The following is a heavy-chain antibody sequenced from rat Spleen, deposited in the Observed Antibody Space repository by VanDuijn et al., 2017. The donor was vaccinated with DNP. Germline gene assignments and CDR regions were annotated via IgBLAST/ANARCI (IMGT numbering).Heavy chain of an antibody. CDR3: ARSYRDGWYFDY. Sequence: QVQLKESGPDLVQPSQTLSLTCTVSGFSLTSYGVSWVRQPPGKGLEWIAAISSGGSTYYNSALKSRLSISRDTSKSQVFLKMNSLQTEDTAMYFCARSYRDGWYFDYWGQGVMVTVSS. V-gene: IGHV2S12*01. J-gene: IGHJ2*01. D-gene: IGHD1-7*01. CDR2: ISSGGST. CDR1: GFSLTSYG.